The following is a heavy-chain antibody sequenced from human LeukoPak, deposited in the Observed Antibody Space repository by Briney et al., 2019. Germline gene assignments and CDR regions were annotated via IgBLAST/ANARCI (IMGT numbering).Heavy chain of an antibody. CDR3: AREGGGYSSSVSRGYMDV. J-gene: IGHJ6*03. V-gene: IGHV3-64*01. Sequence: GGSLRLSCAASGFTFSSYAMHWVRQAPGKGLEYVSAISSNGGSTYYANSVKGRFTISRDNSKNTLYLQMGSLGAEDMAVYYCAREGGGYSSSVSRGYMDVWGKGTTVTVSS. CDR1: GFTFSSYA. CDR2: ISSNGGST. D-gene: IGHD6-13*01.